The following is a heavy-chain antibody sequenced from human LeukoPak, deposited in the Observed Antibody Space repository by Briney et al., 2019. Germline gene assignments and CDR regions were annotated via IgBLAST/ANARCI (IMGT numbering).Heavy chain of an antibody. Sequence: ASVKVSCKASGGTFSSYAISWVRQAPGQGLEWMGGIIPIFGTANYAQKFQGRVTITADKSTSTAYMELSSLRSEDTAVYYCARVLPAYYHYRDDALDIWGQGTVVTVSS. CDR1: GGTFSSYA. J-gene: IGHJ3*02. CDR2: IIPIFGTA. CDR3: ARVLPAYYHYRDDALDI. V-gene: IGHV1-69*06. D-gene: IGHD3-22*01.